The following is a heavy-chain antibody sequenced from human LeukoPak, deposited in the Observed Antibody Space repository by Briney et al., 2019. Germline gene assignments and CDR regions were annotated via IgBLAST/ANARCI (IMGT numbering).Heavy chain of an antibody. CDR1: GYTFTGYY. CDR3: ARGGYSIAAAGSYAFDI. J-gene: IGHJ3*02. CDR2: INPNSGGT. Sequence: ASVKVSCKASGYTFTGYYMHWVRQAPGQGLEWMGWINPNSGGTNYAQKFQGWVTMTRDTSIRTAYMELSRLRSDDTAVYYCARGGYSIAAAGSYAFDIWGQGTMVTVSS. D-gene: IGHD6-13*01. V-gene: IGHV1-2*04.